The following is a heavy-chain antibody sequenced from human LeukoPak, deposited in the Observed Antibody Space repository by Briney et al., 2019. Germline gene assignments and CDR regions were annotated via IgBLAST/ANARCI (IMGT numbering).Heavy chain of an antibody. CDR1: GYTFGRYD. CDR3: ASVVRGLGWFDP. CDR2: MNPNTGNT. Sequence: EASVKVSCKASGYTFGRYDINWVRQATGQGLEWMGWMNPNTGNTFYAQKFQGRVTMTRNTSISTAYMELSSLRSDDTAVYYCASVVRGLGWFDPWGQGTLVTVSS. D-gene: IGHD3-10*01. J-gene: IGHJ5*02. V-gene: IGHV1-8*01.